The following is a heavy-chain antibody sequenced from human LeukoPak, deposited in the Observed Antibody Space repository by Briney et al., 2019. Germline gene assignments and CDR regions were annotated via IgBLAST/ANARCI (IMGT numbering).Heavy chain of an antibody. CDR2: INPSGGST. CDR1: GYTFTSYY. CDR3: ARERYFDWWKTYGMDV. Sequence: ASVKVSCKASGYTFTSYYMHCVRQAPGQGLEWMGLINPSGGSTSYAQKFQGRVTMTRDTSTSTAYMELSSLRSEDTAVYYCARERYFDWWKTYGMDVWGQGTTVTVSS. J-gene: IGHJ6*02. V-gene: IGHV1-46*01. D-gene: IGHD3-9*01.